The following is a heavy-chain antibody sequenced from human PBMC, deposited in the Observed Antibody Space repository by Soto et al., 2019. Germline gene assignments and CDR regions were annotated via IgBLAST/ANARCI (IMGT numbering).Heavy chain of an antibody. Sequence: SETLSLTCTVSGGSIISSSYYWGWIRQPPGKGLEWIGSIYYSGSTYYNPSLKSRVTISVDTSKNQFSLKLSSVTAADTAVYYCARQGTSHRNWLEPCGHGTLVIVSS. V-gene: IGHV4-39*01. CDR3: ARQGTSHRNWLEP. CDR1: GGSIISSSYY. J-gene: IGHJ5*02. D-gene: IGHD2-2*01. CDR2: IYYSGST.